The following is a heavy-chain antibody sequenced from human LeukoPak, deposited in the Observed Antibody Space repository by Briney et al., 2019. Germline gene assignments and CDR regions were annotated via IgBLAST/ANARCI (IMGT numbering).Heavy chain of an antibody. J-gene: IGHJ3*01. V-gene: IGHV3-30*03. D-gene: IGHD6-19*01. Sequence: PGGSLRPSCAASGFTFSSYGMHWVRQAPGKGLEWVTVISYNGGFEYYGDSVEGRFSVSRDNSENTVYLEMNSLRIEDTAVYYCVREGYSSGWFFSGWPTDGAFDLWGRGTLVTVSS. CDR1: GFTFSSYG. CDR3: VREGYSSGWFFSGWPTDGAFDL. CDR2: ISYNGGFE.